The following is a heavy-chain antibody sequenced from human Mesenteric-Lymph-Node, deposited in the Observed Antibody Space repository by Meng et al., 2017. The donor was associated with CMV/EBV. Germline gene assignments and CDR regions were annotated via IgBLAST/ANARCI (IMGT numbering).Heavy chain of an antibody. CDR1: GYTFNSYV. CDR3: ARAIGAGSGPAYDF. V-gene: IGHV1-18*01. CDR2: ISAHNGNT. J-gene: IGHJ4*02. D-gene: IGHD3-10*01. Sequence: ASVKVSCKASGYTFNSYVIGWVRQAPGQGLEWMAWISAHNGNTNSAQNFQGRVTLTTDTSTSTAYMELRSLRTDDTAVYYCARAIGAGSGPAYDFWGQGTLVTVSS.